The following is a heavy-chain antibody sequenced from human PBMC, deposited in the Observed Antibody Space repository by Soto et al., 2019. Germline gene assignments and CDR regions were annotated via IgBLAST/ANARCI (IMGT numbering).Heavy chain of an antibody. CDR2: IYYSGST. Sequence: QLQLQESGPGLVKPSETLSLTCTVSGGSISSSSYYWGWIRQPPGKGLEWIGSIYYSGSTYYNPSLKSRATISVDTSKNQFSLKLSSVTAADTAVYYCARLKWNSADYFDYWGQGTLVTVSS. CDR1: GGSISSSSYY. V-gene: IGHV4-39*01. D-gene: IGHD1-7*01. CDR3: ARLKWNSADYFDY. J-gene: IGHJ4*02.